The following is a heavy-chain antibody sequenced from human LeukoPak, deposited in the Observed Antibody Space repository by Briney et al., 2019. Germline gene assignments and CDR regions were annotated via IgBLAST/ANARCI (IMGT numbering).Heavy chain of an antibody. J-gene: IGHJ3*02. Sequence: ASVKVSCKASGYTFTSYYMHWVRQAPGQGLEWMGIINPSGGSTSYAQKFQGRVTMTRDMSTSTVYMELSSLRSEDTGVYYCARVDSSSWGAFDIWGQGTMVTVSS. CDR1: GYTFTSYY. CDR3: ARVDSSSWGAFDI. V-gene: IGHV1-46*01. D-gene: IGHD6-13*01. CDR2: INPSGGST.